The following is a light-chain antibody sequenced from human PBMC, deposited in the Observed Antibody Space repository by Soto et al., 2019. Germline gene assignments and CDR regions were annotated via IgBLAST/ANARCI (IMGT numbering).Light chain of an antibody. CDR3: QQRSNWPLT. V-gene: IGKV3-11*01. J-gene: IGKJ4*01. CDR2: DAS. CDR1: HSVSNY. Sequence: EIVLPQSPATLSLSPGEVATLSCMASHSVSNYLAWYQQKPGQAPRLLIFDASKRATGIPARFSGSGSGTDFTLTISSLEPEDFAVYYCQQRSNWPLTFGGGTKVDIK.